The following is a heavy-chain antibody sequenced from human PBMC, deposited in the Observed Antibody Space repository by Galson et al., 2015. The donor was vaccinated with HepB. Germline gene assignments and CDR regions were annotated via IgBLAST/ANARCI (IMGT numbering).Heavy chain of an antibody. CDR2: ISYDGSNK. Sequence: SLRLSCAASGFAFNSYAMHWVRQAPGKGLEWVALISYDGSNKYYADSVKGRFTISRDNSKNTLYVQMNSLRAEDTAVYYCARDQRLDCSSTSCYSMDVWGQGTTVTVSS. CDR3: ARDQRLDCSSTSCYSMDV. V-gene: IGHV3-30-3*01. D-gene: IGHD2-2*02. CDR1: GFAFNSYA. J-gene: IGHJ6*02.